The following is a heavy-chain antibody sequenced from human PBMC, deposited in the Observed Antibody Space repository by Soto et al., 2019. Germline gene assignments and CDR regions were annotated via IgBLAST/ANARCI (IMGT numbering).Heavy chain of an antibody. J-gene: IGHJ5*02. Sequence: QVQLQQWGAGLLKPSETLSLTCAVYGGSVSGYYWSWIRQPPGKGLAWIGEINHSGSTNYNPSLRCRVTITVATSQNQFTLKLSSVTAADTAVYYCASARATRWFDPWGQGTLVTVSS. CDR3: ASARATRWFDP. CDR1: GGSVSGYY. D-gene: IGHD2-15*01. V-gene: IGHV4-34*01. CDR2: INHSGST.